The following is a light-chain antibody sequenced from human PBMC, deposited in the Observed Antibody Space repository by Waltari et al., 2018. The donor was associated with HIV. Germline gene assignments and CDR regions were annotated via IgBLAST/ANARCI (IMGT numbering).Light chain of an antibody. CDR3: QQYYSNPWT. V-gene: IGKV4-1*01. J-gene: IGKJ1*01. CDR2: WAS. CDR1: QSVLYISNNKNY. Sequence: IVMNQSPDSLAVPLRERDTFNCTARQSVLYISNNKNYLAWYQQKPGQPPTLLIYWASIRESGVPDRFSGSGSGTDFTLTISSLQAEDVAIYYCQQYYSNPWTFGQGTKVEIK.